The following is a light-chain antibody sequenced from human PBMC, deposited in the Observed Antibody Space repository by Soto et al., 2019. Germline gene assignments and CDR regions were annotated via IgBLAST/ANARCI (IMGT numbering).Light chain of an antibody. CDR2: AAS. Sequence: ILLTPSPSCLSASVGVRMNNSWRASQGIDTSLAWYQQKPGKAPKLLIYAASNFHSGVPSRFSGSGSGTHFTLTISSLQPEDFATYYCQQLHGYPITFGQGTRLEIK. V-gene: IGKV1-9*01. CDR1: QGIDTS. CDR3: QQLHGYPIT. J-gene: IGKJ5*01.